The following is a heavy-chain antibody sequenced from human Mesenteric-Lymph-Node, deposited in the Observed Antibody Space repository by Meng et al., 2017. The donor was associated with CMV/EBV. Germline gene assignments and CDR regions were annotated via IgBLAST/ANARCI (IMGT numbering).Heavy chain of an antibody. D-gene: IGHD3-16*01. Sequence: ASVKVSCKASGYSFTSYGINWVRQAPGQGLEWMGWISAYDGNTKSAQKFQGRVTVTTDTSTNTAYMELRGLRSDDTAVYYCARGQYYLYYDFMDVWGQGTTVTVSS. CDR3: ARGQYYLYYDFMDV. V-gene: IGHV1-18*01. J-gene: IGHJ6*02. CDR1: GYSFTSYG. CDR2: ISAYDGNT.